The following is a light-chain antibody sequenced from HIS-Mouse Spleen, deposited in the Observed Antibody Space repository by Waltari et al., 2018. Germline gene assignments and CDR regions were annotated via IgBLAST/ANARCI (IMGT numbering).Light chain of an antibody. CDR2: EGS. Sequence: QSALTQPASVPGSPGQSITISCTGPSSDVGSYNLVSWYQQHPGKAPKLMIYEGSKRPSGVSNRFSGSKSGNTASLTISGLQAEDEADYYCCSYAGSVVFGGGTKLTVL. J-gene: IGLJ2*01. CDR3: CSYAGSVV. CDR1: SSDVGSYNL. V-gene: IGLV2-23*01.